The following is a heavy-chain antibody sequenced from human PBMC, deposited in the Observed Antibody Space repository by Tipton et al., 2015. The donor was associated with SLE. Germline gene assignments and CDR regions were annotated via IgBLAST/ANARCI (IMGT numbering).Heavy chain of an antibody. CDR1: GFIFSSHA. Sequence: SLRLSCAAPGFIFSSHAMSWVRQAPGKGLEWVSVIHGGGSTYYADSVKGRFTISRDDSKNTLYLQMNSLRAEDTAVYYCAKGGPGGYYFDSWGQGILVTVSS. D-gene: IGHD3-16*01. V-gene: IGHV3-23*03. J-gene: IGHJ4*02. CDR3: AKGGPGGYYFDS. CDR2: IHGGGST.